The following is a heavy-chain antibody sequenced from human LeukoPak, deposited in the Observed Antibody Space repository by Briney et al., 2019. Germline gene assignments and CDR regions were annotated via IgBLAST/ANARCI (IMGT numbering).Heavy chain of an antibody. D-gene: IGHD2-2*01. J-gene: IGHJ5*02. Sequence: SETLSLTCAVYGGSFSGYYWSWIRQPPGKGLEWIGEINHSGSTNYNPSLKSRVTISVDTSKNQFSLKLSSVTAADTAVYYCARRKYQLLRNWFDPWGQGTLVTVSS. V-gene: IGHV4-34*01. CDR1: GGSFSGYY. CDR3: ARRKYQLLRNWFDP. CDR2: INHSGST.